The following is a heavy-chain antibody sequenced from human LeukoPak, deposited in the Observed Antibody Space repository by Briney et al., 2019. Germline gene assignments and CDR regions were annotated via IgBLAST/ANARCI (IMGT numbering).Heavy chain of an antibody. CDR3: ARDRGMLAAAFDI. V-gene: IGHV3-21*01. J-gene: IGHJ3*02. CDR1: GFTFSSYS. Sequence: PGGSLRLSCAASGFTFSSYSMNWVRQAPGKGLEWVSSISSSSSYIYYADSVKGRFTISRDNAKNPLYLQMNSLRAEDTAVYYCARDRGMLAAAFDIWGQGTMVTVSS. CDR2: ISSSSSYI. D-gene: IGHD6-13*01.